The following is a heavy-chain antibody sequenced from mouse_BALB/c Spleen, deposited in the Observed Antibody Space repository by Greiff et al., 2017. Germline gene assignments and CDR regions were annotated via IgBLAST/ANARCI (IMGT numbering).Heavy chain of an antibody. V-gene: IGHV1-14*01. Sequence: VQLKESGPELVKPGASVKMSCKASGYTFTSYVMHWVKQKPGQGLEWIGYINPYNDGTKYNEKFKGKATLTSDKSSSTAYMELSSLTSEDSAVYYCAKGPFGSSYWFAYWGQGTLVTVSA. CDR2: INPYNDGT. D-gene: IGHD1-1*01. CDR3: AKGPFGSSYWFAY. J-gene: IGHJ3*01. CDR1: GYTFTSYV.